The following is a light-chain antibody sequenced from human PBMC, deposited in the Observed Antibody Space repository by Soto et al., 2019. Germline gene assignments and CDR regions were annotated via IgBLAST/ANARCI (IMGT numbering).Light chain of an antibody. J-gene: IGLJ1*01. V-gene: IGLV2-14*01. CDR1: SSDVGRYTY. CDR3: ISYTSASTPYG. CDR2: DVY. Sequence: QSVLTQPASVSGSPGQSITISCAGTSSDVGRYTYVSWYQQHPGKVPKLLIYDVYNRPSGVSDRFSGSKSDNTASLTISGLQAEDEADYYCISYTSASTPYGCGGGTKVTGL.